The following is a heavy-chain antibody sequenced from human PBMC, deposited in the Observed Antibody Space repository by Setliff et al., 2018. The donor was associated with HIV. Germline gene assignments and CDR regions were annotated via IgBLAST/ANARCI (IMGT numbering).Heavy chain of an antibody. V-gene: IGHV4-34*01. Sequence: SETLSLTCAVYGGSLSDFYWTWIRQSSGRGLEWIGDIYHRGSTTYTPSLESRVTISLDTSKNQFSLKLASVIAADTAVYYCARGRTDPLFYSFYYMDVWGKGTTVT. CDR3: ARGRTDPLFYSFYYMDV. CDR1: GGSLSDFY. J-gene: IGHJ6*03. D-gene: IGHD3-10*01. CDR2: IYHRGST.